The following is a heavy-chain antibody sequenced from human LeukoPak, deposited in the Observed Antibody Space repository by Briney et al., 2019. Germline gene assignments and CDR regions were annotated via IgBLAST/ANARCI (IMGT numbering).Heavy chain of an antibody. Sequence: PSETLSLTCSGSNYSISNSLYWGWLRQPPGKGLEWIGSIYRSGSTFYNPSLKSRVTISLDTSKNQFSLKLSSVTAPDTAVYFCARGTYGYYMDVWGKGTTVTVSS. D-gene: IGHD4-17*01. CDR2: IYRSGST. J-gene: IGHJ6*03. V-gene: IGHV4-38-2*02. CDR3: ARGTYGYYMDV. CDR1: NYSISNSLY.